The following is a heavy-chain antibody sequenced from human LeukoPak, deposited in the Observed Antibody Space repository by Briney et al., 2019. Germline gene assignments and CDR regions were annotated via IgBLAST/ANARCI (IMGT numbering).Heavy chain of an antibody. CDR2: ILNDGINK. V-gene: IGHV3-33*08. CDR1: GFTFSNYG. J-gene: IGHJ6*02. CDR3: ARVTNYYGMDV. Sequence: GGSLRLSCAASGFTFSNYGMHWVRQAPGKGLEWVAVILNDGINKNYADSVKGRFTISRDNSKNTLYLQMNSLRAEDTAVYYCARVTNYYGMDVWGQGTTVTVSS. D-gene: IGHD4-11*01.